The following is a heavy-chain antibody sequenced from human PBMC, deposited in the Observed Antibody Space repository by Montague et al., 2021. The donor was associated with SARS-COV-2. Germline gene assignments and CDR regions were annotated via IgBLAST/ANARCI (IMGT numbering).Heavy chain of an antibody. D-gene: IGHD4-17*01. CDR3: ARLWVTVYYYYGMDV. V-gene: IGHV4-39*01. CDR1: GGSISSSSYY. CDR2: IHYSGST. Sequence: SETLSLTCAVSGGSISSSSYYWGWNRQPPGKGREWIGSIHYSGSTYYNPSLKSRVSISVDTSKNQFSLKLSSVTAADTAVYYCARLWVTVYYYYGMDVWGQGTTVTVSS. J-gene: IGHJ6*02.